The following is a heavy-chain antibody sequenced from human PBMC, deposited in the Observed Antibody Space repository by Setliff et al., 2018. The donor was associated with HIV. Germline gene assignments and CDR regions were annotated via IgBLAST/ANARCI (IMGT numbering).Heavy chain of an antibody. CDR1: GGSISSGDDF. J-gene: IGHJ5*02. D-gene: IGHD3-10*01. CDR2: VYASGGT. CDR3: ARHGLLWFGAGYNWFDP. Sequence: SETLSLTCTVSGGSISSGDDFWTWVRQPAGKGLEWIGHVYASGGTKYDPSLQSRVTISVDTSKNQFSLKLSSVTAADTAVYYCARHGLLWFGAGYNWFDPWGQGTLVTVSS. V-gene: IGHV4-61*09.